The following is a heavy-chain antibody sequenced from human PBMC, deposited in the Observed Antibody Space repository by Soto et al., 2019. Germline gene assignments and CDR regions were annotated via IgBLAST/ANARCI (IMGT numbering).Heavy chain of an antibody. Sequence: GASVKVSCKASGGTFSSYAISWVRQAPGQGLEWMGGIIPIFGNTGYAQKFQGRVTMTRNTSISTAYMELSSLRSEDTAVYYCARDGYSYGSYYYYGMDVWGQGTTVTVSS. J-gene: IGHJ6*02. V-gene: IGHV1-8*02. CDR3: ARDGYSYGSYYYYGMDV. CDR1: GGTFSSYA. D-gene: IGHD5-18*01. CDR2: IIPIFGNT.